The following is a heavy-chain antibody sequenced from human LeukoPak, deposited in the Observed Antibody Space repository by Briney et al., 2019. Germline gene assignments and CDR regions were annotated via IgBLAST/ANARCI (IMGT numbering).Heavy chain of an antibody. CDR3: ARRLGVMNPFDY. V-gene: IGHV4-61*08. CDR1: GASLSSGDYY. J-gene: IGHJ4*02. Sequence: PSETLSLTCTVSGASLSSGDYYWSWIRQPPGKGLEWIGYIYYSGSTNYNPSVKSRVTISVDTSKNQFSLKLSSVTAADTAVYYCARRLGVMNPFDYWGQGTLVTVSS. D-gene: IGHD3-22*01. CDR2: IYYSGST.